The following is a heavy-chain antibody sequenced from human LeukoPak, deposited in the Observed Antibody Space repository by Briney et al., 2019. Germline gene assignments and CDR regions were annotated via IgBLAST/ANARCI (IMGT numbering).Heavy chain of an antibody. D-gene: IGHD6-19*01. Sequence: SETLSLTCTVAGVSISRYYWSWIRQPPGKGLEWIGYIYYSGSTNYNPSLKSRVTVSVDTSKNQFSLKLSSVTAADTAVYYCARVTVAGHRIFDYWGQGTLVTVSS. CDR2: IYYSGST. V-gene: IGHV4-59*01. CDR1: GVSISRYY. CDR3: ARVTVAGHRIFDY. J-gene: IGHJ4*02.